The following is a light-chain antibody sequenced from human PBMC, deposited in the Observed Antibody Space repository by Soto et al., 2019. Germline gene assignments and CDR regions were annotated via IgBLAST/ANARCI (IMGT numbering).Light chain of an antibody. CDR3: QQAFSAEWT. J-gene: IGKJ1*01. Sequence: EIVLTQSPGTLSLSPGERATLSCRASQSVSSSYLAWYQQKPGQAPRLLIYGASSRATGIPDRFSGSGFGTDFTLTISRLEPEDFATYFCQQAFSAEWTFGQGTKV. CDR2: GAS. V-gene: IGKV3-20*01. CDR1: QSVSSSY.